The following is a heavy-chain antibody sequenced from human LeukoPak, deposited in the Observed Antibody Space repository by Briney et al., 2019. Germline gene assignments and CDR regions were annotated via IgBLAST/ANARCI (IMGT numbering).Heavy chain of an antibody. CDR3: ARVDYCDSSGHWHGGPDY. CDR1: GYTFTGYY. Sequence: ASVKVSCKASGYTFTGYYMHWVRQAPGQGLEWMGWINPNSGGTNYAQKFQGRVTMTRDTSISTAYMELSRLSSVTAADTAVYYCARVDYCDSSGHWHGGPDYWGQGILVTVS. J-gene: IGHJ4*02. V-gene: IGHV1-2*02. CDR2: INPNSGGT. D-gene: IGHD3-22*01.